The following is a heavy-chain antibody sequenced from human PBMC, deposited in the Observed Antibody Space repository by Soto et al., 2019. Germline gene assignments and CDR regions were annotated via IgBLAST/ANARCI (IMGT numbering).Heavy chain of an antibody. D-gene: IGHD6-6*01. CDR2: IYSGGST. CDR3: ATIAARPD. CDR1: GFTVSSKY. V-gene: IGHV3-53*01. J-gene: IGHJ4*02. Sequence: EVQMVESGGGLIQPGGSLRLSCAASGFTVSSKYMTWVRQAPGKGLEWVSVIYSGGSTYYADSVKGRFTISRDNSKNTLYLQMNSLRAEDTAVYYCATIAARPDWGQGTLVTVSS.